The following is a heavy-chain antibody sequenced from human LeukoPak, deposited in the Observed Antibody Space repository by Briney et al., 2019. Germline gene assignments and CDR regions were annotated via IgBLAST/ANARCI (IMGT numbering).Heavy chain of an antibody. CDR3: AREHDDYVWGSYRYTDY. D-gene: IGHD3-16*02. J-gene: IGHJ4*02. CDR2: IYYSGST. CDR1: GGSVSSGSYY. V-gene: IGHV4-61*01. Sequence: PSETLSLTCTVSGGSVSSGSYYWSWIRQPPGKGLEWIGYIYYSGSTNYNPSLKSRVTISVDTSKSQFSLKLSSVTAADTAVYYCAREHDDYVWGSYRYTDYWGQGTLVTVSS.